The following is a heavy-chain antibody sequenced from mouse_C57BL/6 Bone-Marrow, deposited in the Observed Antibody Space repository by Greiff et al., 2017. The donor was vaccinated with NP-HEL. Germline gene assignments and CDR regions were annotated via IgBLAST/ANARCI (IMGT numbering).Heavy chain of an antibody. V-gene: IGHV3-8*01. CDR2: ISYSGST. CDR3: ARGDWPWFAY. D-gene: IGHD3-3*01. J-gene: IGHJ3*01. CDR1: GYSITSDY. Sequence: EVQLQQSGPGLVKPSQTLSLTCSVTGYSITSDYWNWIRKFPGNKLEYMGYISYSGSTYYNPSPISRISITRDTSKNQHYLQLNSVTTEDTATYYSARGDWPWFAYWGQGTLVTVSA.